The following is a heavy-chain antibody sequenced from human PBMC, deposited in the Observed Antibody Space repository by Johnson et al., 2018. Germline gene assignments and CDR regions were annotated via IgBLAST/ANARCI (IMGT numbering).Heavy chain of an antibody. CDR1: GFTFNTYA. CDR2: ISGYSTNT. J-gene: IGHJ3*02. V-gene: IGHV3-23*04. Sequence: VQLVESGGGSVQPGGSLRLSCAASGFTFNTYAMAWVRQAPGKGLEWVSGISGYSTNTFHADSVKGRFTIPRDDSKNTLYLQMNSLRGDDTAVDYRAKWSAYYFDTSAAFDIWGHGTLVTVSS. CDR3: AKWSAYYFDTSAAFDI. D-gene: IGHD3-22*01.